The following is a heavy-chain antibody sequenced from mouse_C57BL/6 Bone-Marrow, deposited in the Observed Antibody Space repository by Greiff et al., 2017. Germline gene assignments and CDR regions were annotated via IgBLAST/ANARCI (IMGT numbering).Heavy chain of an antibody. CDR3: ARGELLSYYYAMGY. J-gene: IGHJ4*01. CDR1: GFTFSSYA. D-gene: IGHD2-1*01. CDR2: ISDGGSYT. V-gene: IGHV5-4*01. Sequence: EVQLVESGGGLVKPGGSLKLSCAASGFTFSSYAMSWVRQTPEKRLEWVATISDGGSYTYYPNNVKGRYTISRDNAKNNLYLQMSHLKSEDTAMYYCARGELLSYYYAMGYWGQGTSVTVSS.